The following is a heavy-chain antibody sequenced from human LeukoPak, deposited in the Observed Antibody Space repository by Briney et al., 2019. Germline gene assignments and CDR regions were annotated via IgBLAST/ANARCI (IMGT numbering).Heavy chain of an antibody. D-gene: IGHD5-24*01. CDR1: GLTVSSYS. V-gene: IGHV3-48*01. CDR3: ARNLARKGDGYNSDY. Sequence: RGSLSLSCAASGLTVSSYSMNWVRQAPRRGLEGVSCISSSSSTIYYAASVKGRFTTSRDNAKISLYLEIDSLRAEDTAVYYCARNLARKGDGYNSDYWGQETLVTVSS. CDR2: ISSSSSTI. J-gene: IGHJ4*02.